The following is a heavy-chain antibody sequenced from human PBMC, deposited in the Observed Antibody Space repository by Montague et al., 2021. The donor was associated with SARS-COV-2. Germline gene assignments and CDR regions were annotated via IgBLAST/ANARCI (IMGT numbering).Heavy chain of an antibody. CDR2: SYHSGTT. Sequence: SETLSLTCTVSGYSINSNYYWGWIRQPPGKGLEWIGCSYHSGTTHYHPSLKSRVTISLDTSNNHFSLKVTSVTAADTAVYYCARAPYYGPGKPYLFDYWGRGTLVTVSS. CDR3: ARAPYYGPGKPYLFDY. D-gene: IGHD3-10*01. J-gene: IGHJ4*02. CDR1: GYSINSNYY. V-gene: IGHV4-38-2*02.